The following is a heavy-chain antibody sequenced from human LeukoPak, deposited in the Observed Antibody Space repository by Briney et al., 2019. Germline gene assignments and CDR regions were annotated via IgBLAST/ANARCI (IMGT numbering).Heavy chain of an antibody. V-gene: IGHV1-69*13. CDR3: APYGYSGYDTHYYYYGMDV. CDR1: GGTFSSYA. D-gene: IGHD5-12*01. CDR2: IIPIFGTA. Sequence: SVKVSCKASGGTFSSYAISWVRQAPGQGLEWMGGIIPIFGTANYAQKFQGRVTITADESTSTAYMELSSLRSEDTAVYYCAPYGYSGYDTHYYYYGMDVWGQGTTVTVSS. J-gene: IGHJ6*02.